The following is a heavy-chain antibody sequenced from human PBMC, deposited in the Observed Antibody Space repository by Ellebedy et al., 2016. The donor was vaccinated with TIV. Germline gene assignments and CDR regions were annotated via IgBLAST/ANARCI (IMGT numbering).Heavy chain of an antibody. CDR2: INHSGST. D-gene: IGHD5-24*01. CDR1: GGSFSGYY. CDR3: ARAPSWDVEMATIVGFDWYFDL. Sequence: SETLSLXXAVYGGSFSGYYWSWIRQPPGKGLEWIGEINHSGSTNYNPSLKSRVTISVDTSKNQFSLKLSSVTAADTAVYYCARAPSWDVEMATIVGFDWYFDLWGRGTLVTVSS. J-gene: IGHJ2*01. V-gene: IGHV4-34*01.